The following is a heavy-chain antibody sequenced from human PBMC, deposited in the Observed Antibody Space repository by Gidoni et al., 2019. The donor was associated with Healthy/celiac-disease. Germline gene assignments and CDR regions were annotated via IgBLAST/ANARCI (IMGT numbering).Heavy chain of an antibody. Sequence: VQLLHSGAEVKKPWSSVKVSCKASGGPFSSYTISWVRQAPGQGLEWMGRIIPILGIANYEQKFQGRVKITADKSTSTAYMEMSSLRSEETAVYYCATINSSGLYDFDYWGQGTLVTVSS. CDR2: IIPILGIA. J-gene: IGHJ4*02. D-gene: IGHD3-22*01. V-gene: IGHV1-69*02. CDR3: ATINSSGLYDFDY. CDR1: GGPFSSYT.